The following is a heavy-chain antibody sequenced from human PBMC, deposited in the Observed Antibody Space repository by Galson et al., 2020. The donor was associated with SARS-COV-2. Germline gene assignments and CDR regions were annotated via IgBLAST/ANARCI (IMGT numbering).Heavy chain of an antibody. Sequence: SETLSPTCDVYGGSFSDYFWNWIRQPTGKGLEWIGAIFHSGNTNYNPSLKSRVTISIASYKNQFSLKLSSVTAADTGVYYCARGAFEAGGGATTFDYWGHGTLVTVSS. J-gene: IGHJ4*01. CDR3: ARGAFEAGGGATTFDY. CDR1: GGSFSDYF. V-gene: IGHV4-34*01. CDR2: IFHSGNT. D-gene: IGHD1-26*01.